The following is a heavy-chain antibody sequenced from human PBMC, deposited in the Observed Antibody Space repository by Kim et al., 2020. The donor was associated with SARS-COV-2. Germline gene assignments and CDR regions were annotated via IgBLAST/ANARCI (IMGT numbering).Heavy chain of an antibody. J-gene: IGHJ4*02. V-gene: IGHV4-61*01. Sequence: SETLSLTCTVSGDSVSSGSSYWTWIRQPPGKGLEWIGYISYSGGTDYNPSLKSRVTMSIDTSKNRFSLRLTSVIAADTAVYYCARGGSGSFDYWGQGTLV. D-gene: IGHD6-19*01. CDR2: ISYSGGT. CDR1: GDSVSSGSSY. CDR3: ARGGSGSFDY.